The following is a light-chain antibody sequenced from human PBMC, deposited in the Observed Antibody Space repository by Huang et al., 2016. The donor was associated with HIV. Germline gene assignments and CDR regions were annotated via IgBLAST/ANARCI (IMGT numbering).Light chain of an antibody. CDR1: QSLLHRNEYNY. J-gene: IGKJ4*01. CDR3: VQGLHTPT. Sequence: DIVMTQSPRSLHVASGEPASISCRSSQSLLHRNEYNYLDVYVQKPGQSPQLLIYLGSGRAPGVPGRFSGSGSGTDFTLKISRVETEDVGIYYFVQGLHTPTFGGGTKVEI. V-gene: IGKV2-28*01. CDR2: LGS.